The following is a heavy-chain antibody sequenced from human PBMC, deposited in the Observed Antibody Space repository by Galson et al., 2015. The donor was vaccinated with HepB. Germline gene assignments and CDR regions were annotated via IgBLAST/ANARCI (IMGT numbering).Heavy chain of an antibody. J-gene: IGHJ3*02. V-gene: IGHV1-2*06. D-gene: IGHD4-17*01. Sequence: SVKVSCRASGYTFTGYYMHWVRQAPGQGLEWMGRINPNSGGTNYAQKFQGRVTMTRDTSISTAYMELSRLRSDDTAVYYCASLDYGDTAGAFDIWGQGTMVTVSS. CDR2: INPNSGGT. CDR1: GYTFTGYY. CDR3: ASLDYGDTAGAFDI.